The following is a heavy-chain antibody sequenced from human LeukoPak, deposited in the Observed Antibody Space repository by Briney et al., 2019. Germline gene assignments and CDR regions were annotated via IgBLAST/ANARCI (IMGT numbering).Heavy chain of an antibody. CDR3: ARVHCTSPSCWGALTFDC. D-gene: IGHD2-2*01. CDR1: GFTFRSYW. CDR2: IKQDGSEK. V-gene: IGHV3-7*01. Sequence: PGGSLRLACAASGFTFRSYWMTWVRQAPGKGLEWVAHIKQDGSEKYYVDSLKGRFTVSRDNGKNSLYLQLNSLRAEDMAVYYCARVHCTSPSCWGALTFDCWGQGSLVIVS. J-gene: IGHJ4*02.